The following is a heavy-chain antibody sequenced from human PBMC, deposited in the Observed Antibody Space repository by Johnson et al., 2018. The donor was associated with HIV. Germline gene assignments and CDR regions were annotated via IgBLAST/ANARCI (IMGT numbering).Heavy chain of an antibody. Sequence: VQLVESGGGLVQPGGSLRLSCAASGFTVSRNYMNWVRQAPGKGLEWVSVIYSGGSTYYADSVKGRFTISRDSSKNTQYLQMNSLRAEDTAMYYCARSPREADAFDIWGQGTMVTVSS. J-gene: IGHJ3*02. CDR3: ARSPREADAFDI. V-gene: IGHV3-66*02. CDR2: IYSGGST. CDR1: GFTVSRNY.